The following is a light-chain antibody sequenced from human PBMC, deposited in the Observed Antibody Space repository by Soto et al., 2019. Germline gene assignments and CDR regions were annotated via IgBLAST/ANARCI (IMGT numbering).Light chain of an antibody. J-gene: IGLJ1*01. CDR3: SSYGGSSSAISV. CDR2: DVS. CDR1: SSDVGGSKY. Sequence: QSALTQPASVSGSPGQSITISCTGTSSDVGGSKYVSWYQKHPGQAPKLMIYDVSNRPSGISDRFSGSKSGYTASLTLSGLQTEDEADYYCSSYGGSSSAISVFGNGTKLTVL. V-gene: IGLV2-14*03.